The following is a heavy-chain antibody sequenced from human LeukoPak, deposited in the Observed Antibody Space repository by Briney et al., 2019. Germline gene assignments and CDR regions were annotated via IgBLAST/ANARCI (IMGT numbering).Heavy chain of an antibody. CDR3: ARDRSSSDAFDI. J-gene: IGHJ3*02. V-gene: IGHV4-4*07. D-gene: IGHD6-13*01. CDR2: IYTSGST. Sequence: SETLSLTCTVSGGSISSYYWSWIRQPAGKGLEWIGRIYTSGSTNYNPSLKSRVTMLVDTSKNQFSLKLSSVTAADTAVYYCARDRSSSDAFDIWGQGTMVTVSS. CDR1: GGSISSYY.